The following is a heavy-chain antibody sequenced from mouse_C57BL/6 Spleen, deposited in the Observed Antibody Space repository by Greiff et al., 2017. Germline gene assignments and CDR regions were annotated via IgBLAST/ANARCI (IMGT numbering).Heavy chain of an antibody. CDR3: AREGDDGYYGGAMDY. J-gene: IGHJ4*01. CDR2: IYPGSGST. CDR1: GYTFTSYW. V-gene: IGHV1-55*01. Sequence: QVQLQQPGAELVKPGASVKMSCKASGYTFTSYWITWVKQRPGQGLEWIGDIYPGSGSTNYNEKFKSKATLTVATSSSTAYMQLSSLTSEDSAVYYCAREGDDGYYGGAMDYWGQGTSVTVSS. D-gene: IGHD2-3*01.